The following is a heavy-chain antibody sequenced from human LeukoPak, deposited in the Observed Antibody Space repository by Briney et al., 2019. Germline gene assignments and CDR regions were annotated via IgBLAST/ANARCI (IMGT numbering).Heavy chain of an antibody. CDR3: AREFSEGYCSGGSCYSHYYGMDV. J-gene: IGHJ6*02. CDR1: GFTFSSYS. D-gene: IGHD2-15*01. Sequence: GGSLRLSCAASGFTFSSYSMNWVRQAPGKGLEWVSSISSSSSYIYYAGSVKGRFTISRDNAKNSLYLQMNSLRAEDTAVYYCAREFSEGYCSGGSCYSHYYGMDVWGQGTTVTVSS. V-gene: IGHV3-21*01. CDR2: ISSSSSYI.